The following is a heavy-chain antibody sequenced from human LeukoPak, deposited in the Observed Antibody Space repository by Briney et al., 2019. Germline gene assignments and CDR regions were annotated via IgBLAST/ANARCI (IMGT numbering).Heavy chain of an antibody. CDR2: ISTSSSYI. CDR3: AKDKAAAGYYYYMDV. V-gene: IGHV3-21*01. D-gene: IGHD6-13*01. CDR1: GFTFSSYS. Sequence: GGSLRLSCAAYGFTFSSYSMNWVRQAPGKGLEWVSFISTSSSYIYYADSVKGRFTISRDNAKNSLYLEMNSLRAEDTAVYYCAKDKAAAGYYYYMDVWGKGTTVTISS. J-gene: IGHJ6*03.